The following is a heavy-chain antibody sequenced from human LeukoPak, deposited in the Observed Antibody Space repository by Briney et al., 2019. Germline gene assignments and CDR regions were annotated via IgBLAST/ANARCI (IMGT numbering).Heavy chain of an antibody. V-gene: IGHV3-7*01. Sequence: GALRLSCAASGFTFNSYWMSWVRQAPGKGLEWVANIKQDGSAKYYVDSVKGRFTISRDNAKNSLYLQMGSPRAEDTAVYYCARFSGRNWGQGTLDTVSS. CDR1: GFTFNSYW. CDR2: IKQDGSAK. J-gene: IGHJ4*02. CDR3: ARFSGRN. D-gene: IGHD2-15*01.